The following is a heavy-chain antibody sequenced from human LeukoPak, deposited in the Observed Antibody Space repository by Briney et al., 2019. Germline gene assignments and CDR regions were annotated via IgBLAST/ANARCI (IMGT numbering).Heavy chain of an antibody. CDR1: GGSVSGSNYY. CDR2: IYYSGST. CDR3: ARRGGGSYYIRSGNFDY. D-gene: IGHD1-26*01. V-gene: IGHV4-39*01. Sequence: SETLSLTCTVSGGSVSGSNYYWGWIRQPPGKGLEWIGSIYYSGSTYYNPSLKSRVTISVDTSKNQFSLKLSSVTAADTAVYYCARRGGGSYYIRSGNFDYWGPGTLVTVSS. J-gene: IGHJ4*02.